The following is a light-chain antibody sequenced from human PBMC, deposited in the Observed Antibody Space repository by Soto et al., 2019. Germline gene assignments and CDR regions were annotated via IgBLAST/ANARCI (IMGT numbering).Light chain of an antibody. V-gene: IGKV1-27*01. Sequence: DIQMTQSASSLSSSVGDRVTITCRASQVIGNYLAWYQQKPGKVPKLLIYGAYTLQSGVPSRFSGSGSGTDFTLTISSLQPEDFATYYCQQSYSTPWTFGQGTKLDIK. CDR2: GAY. CDR3: QQSYSTPWT. J-gene: IGKJ1*01. CDR1: QVIGNY.